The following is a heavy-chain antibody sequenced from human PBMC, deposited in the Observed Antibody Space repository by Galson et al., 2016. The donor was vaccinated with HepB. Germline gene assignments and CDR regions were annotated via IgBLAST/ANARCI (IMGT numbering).Heavy chain of an antibody. D-gene: IGHD1-1*01. CDR3: TRGRGVLERFEF. Sequence: SVKVSCKASGYTFTTSDINWVRQATGQGLEWMGWMSPISGNSGYAQKFKGRLSMTTNTSVTTAYMELSSLRSDDTAVYYCTRGRGVLERFEFWGQGSLVTVSS. J-gene: IGHJ4*02. V-gene: IGHV1-8*02. CDR1: GYTFTTSD. CDR2: MSPISGNS.